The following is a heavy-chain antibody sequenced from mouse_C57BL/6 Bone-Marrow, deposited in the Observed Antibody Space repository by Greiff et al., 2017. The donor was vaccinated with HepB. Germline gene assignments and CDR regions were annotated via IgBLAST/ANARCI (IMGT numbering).Heavy chain of an antibody. CDR3: ESEVKIQLRQWFAY. J-gene: IGHJ3*01. Sequence: QVQLQQPGAELVMPGASVKLSCKASGYTFTSYCMHWVKQRPGQGLEWIGEIDPSDSYTNYNQKFKGKSTLTVDKSSSTDYMQLSSLTSEDSAVYYWESEVKIQLRQWFAYWCQGTLVTVTA. CDR2: IDPSDSYT. D-gene: IGHD3-2*02. V-gene: IGHV1-69*01. CDR1: GYTFTSYC.